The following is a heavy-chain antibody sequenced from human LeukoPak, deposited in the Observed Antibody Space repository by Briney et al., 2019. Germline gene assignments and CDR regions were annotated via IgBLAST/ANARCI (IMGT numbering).Heavy chain of an antibody. Sequence: GASVKVSCKASGYTFINYAMHWVRQAPGQRLEWMGWINAGNGNTKFSQKFQGRVTMTRDTSISTAYMELSRLRSDDTAVYYCARHGGGVPAAIDYWGQGTLVTVSS. CDR2: INAGNGNT. J-gene: IGHJ4*02. V-gene: IGHV1-3*01. D-gene: IGHD2-2*01. CDR1: GYTFINYA. CDR3: ARHGGGVPAAIDY.